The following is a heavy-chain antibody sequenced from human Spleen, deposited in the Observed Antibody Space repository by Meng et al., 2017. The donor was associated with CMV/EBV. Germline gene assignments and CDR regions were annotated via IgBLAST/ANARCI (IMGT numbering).Heavy chain of an antibody. CDR3: ARDRKIWFDP. CDR2: YSAYNGHT. CDR1: GYTFTCYR. J-gene: IGHJ5*02. V-gene: IGHV1-18*01. Sequence: VSCKASGYTFTCYRISWVRPAHGQGLEWMGWYSAYNGHTNYAQKVQDRVTMTTDTSTSTAYMELRSLRSDDTAVYYCARDRKIWFDPWGQGTLVTVSS.